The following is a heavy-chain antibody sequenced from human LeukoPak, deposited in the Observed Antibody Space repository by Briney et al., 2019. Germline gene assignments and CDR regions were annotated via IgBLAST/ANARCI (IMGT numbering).Heavy chain of an antibody. J-gene: IGHJ4*02. Sequence: GGSLRLSCAASAFTFGSYSLNWVRQAPGKGLEWVSSISTSSRYIYYSDSVKGRFTISRDNAKNSLYLQMNSLRAEDTAVYYCARDNPTYYDFWSGYYLDYWGQGTLVTVSS. CDR3: ARDNPTYYDFWSGYYLDY. D-gene: IGHD3-3*01. CDR1: AFTFGSYS. V-gene: IGHV3-21*01. CDR2: ISTSSRYI.